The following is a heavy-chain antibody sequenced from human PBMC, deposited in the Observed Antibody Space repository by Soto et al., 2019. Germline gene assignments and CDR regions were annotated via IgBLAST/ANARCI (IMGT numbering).Heavy chain of an antibody. D-gene: IGHD2-2*01. Sequence: QVQLVQSGAEVKKPGSSVKVSCKASGGTFSSYTISWVRQAPGQGLEWMGRIIPILGIANYAQKFQGRVTITEDQSTGTAYMELSSLRSEDTAVYYCARKGHSTTPVYGMDVWGQGTTVTVSS. J-gene: IGHJ6*02. CDR3: ARKGHSTTPVYGMDV. CDR2: IIPILGIA. V-gene: IGHV1-69*02. CDR1: GGTFSSYT.